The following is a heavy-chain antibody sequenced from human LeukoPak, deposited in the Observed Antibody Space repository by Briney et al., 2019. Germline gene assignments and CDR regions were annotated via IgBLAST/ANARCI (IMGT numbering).Heavy chain of an antibody. V-gene: IGHV3-7*03. CDR1: GFIFSNYW. J-gene: IGHJ4*02. D-gene: IGHD1-26*01. CDR2: IKQDGSEK. Sequence: GGSLRLSCAASGFIFSNYWMSWVRQAPGKGLEWVANIKQDGSEKFYVDSVKGRFTISRDNAKNSLYLQMNSLRAEDTAVYYCTRLSGSYLDGDYWGQGTLVTVSS. CDR3: TRLSGSYLDGDY.